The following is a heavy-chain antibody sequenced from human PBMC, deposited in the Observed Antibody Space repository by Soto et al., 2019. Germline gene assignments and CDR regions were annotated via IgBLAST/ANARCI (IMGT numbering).Heavy chain of an antibody. CDR1: GFSLSTGGLA. J-gene: IGHJ6*02. CDR3: AHKLRYLDPMDV. V-gene: IGHV2-5*01. Sequence: SGPTLVNPTQTLTLTCTFSGFSLSTGGLAVGWIRQPPGKALDWLALIYWNDDKLYSPSLKTRLTVTKDTSKNQVVLTMTNVGPVDTATYYCAHKLRYLDPMDVWGQGTTVKVYS. CDR2: IYWNDDK. D-gene: IGHD3-9*01.